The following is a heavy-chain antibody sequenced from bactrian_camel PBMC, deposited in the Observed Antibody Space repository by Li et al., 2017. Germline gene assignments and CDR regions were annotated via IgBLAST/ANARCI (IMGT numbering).Heavy chain of an antibody. CDR3: AADRWGRIGRDGRCVHTF. V-gene: IGHV3S1*01. CDR2: IYTGDGTT. Sequence: HVQLVESGGGLVQPGGSLRLSCACSGFTFSDNWLHWVRQAPGKGLEWVSAIYTGDGTTSSADSVKGRFTISRGNVKTLVTLQMNNLIPEDTAMYYCAADRWGRIGRDGRCVHTFWGQGTQVTVS. CDR1: GFTFSDNW. D-gene: IGHD1*01. J-gene: IGHJ4*01.